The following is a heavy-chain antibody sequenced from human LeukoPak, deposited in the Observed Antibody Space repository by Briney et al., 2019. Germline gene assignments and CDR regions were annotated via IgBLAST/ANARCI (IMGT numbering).Heavy chain of an antibody. J-gene: IGHJ6*03. CDR1: GFTLSTYG. V-gene: IGHV3-30*02. Sequence: GGSLRLSCAASGFTLSTYGMHWVRQAPGKGLEWVAFVRFDGSNKYYGDSVKGRFTISRDNSKNTIYLQMNSVRAEDTAVYYCAKDPYGSGNFYYYMDVWGKGTTVTVSS. CDR3: AKDPYGSGNFYYYMDV. D-gene: IGHD3-10*01. CDR2: VRFDGSNK.